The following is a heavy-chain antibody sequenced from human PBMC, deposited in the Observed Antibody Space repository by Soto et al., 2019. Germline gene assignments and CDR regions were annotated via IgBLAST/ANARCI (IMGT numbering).Heavy chain of an antibody. V-gene: IGHV4-34*01. Sequence: SETLSLTCAVYGGSFSGYYWSWIRQPPGKGLEWIGEINHSGSTNYNPSLKSRVTISVDTSKNQFSLKLSSVTAADTAVYYCASGYSSSWYSKPPIRYWGQGTLVTVSS. CDR3: ASGYSSSWYSKPPIRY. D-gene: IGHD6-13*01. CDR2: INHSGST. J-gene: IGHJ4*02. CDR1: GGSFSGYY.